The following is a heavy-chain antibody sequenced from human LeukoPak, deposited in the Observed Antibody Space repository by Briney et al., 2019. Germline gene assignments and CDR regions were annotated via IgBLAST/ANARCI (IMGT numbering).Heavy chain of an antibody. J-gene: IGHJ4*02. CDR1: GFTFSHYS. CDR2: ISSSSSYI. CDR3: AREAAAAGENYFDY. D-gene: IGHD6-13*01. Sequence: GGSLRLSCAASGFTFSHYSMNWVRQAPGKGLEWVSSISSSSSYIYYADSVKGRFTVSRNNAKNSLYLQMDSLRSDDTAVYYCAREAAAAGENYFDYWGQGTLVTVSS. V-gene: IGHV3-21*04.